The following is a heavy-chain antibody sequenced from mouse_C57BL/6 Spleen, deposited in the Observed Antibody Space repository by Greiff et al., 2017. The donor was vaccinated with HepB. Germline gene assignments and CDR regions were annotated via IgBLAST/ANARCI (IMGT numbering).Heavy chain of an antibody. J-gene: IGHJ1*03. CDR3: ATSDGYYGYFDV. D-gene: IGHD2-3*01. CDR1: GFTFSDYG. V-gene: IGHV5-17*01. Sequence: EVQWVESGGGLVKPGGSLKLSCAASGFTFSDYGMHWVRQAPEKGLEWVAYISSGSSTIYYADTVKGRFTISRDNAKNTLFLQMTSLRSEDTAMYYCATSDGYYGYFDVWGTGTTVTVSS. CDR2: ISSGSSTI.